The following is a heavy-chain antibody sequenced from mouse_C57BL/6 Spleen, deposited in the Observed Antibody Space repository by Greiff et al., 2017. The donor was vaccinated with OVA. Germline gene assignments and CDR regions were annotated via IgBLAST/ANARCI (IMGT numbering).Heavy chain of an antibody. J-gene: IGHJ3*01. V-gene: IGHV1-81*01. Sequence: VQVVESGAELARPGASVKLSCKASGYTFTSYGISWVKQRTGQGLEWIGEIYPRSGNTYYNEKFKGKATLTADKSSSTAYMELRSLTSEDSAVYFCANSMVKGFAYWGQGTLVTVSA. D-gene: IGHD2-2*01. CDR3: ANSMVKGFAY. CDR1: GYTFTSYG. CDR2: IYPRSGNT.